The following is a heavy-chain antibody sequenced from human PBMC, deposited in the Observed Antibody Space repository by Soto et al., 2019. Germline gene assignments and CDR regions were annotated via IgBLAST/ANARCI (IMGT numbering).Heavy chain of an antibody. CDR2: IYYSGST. CDR1: GGSISSYY. J-gene: IGHJ4*02. CDR3: VRFSGSYGRNFDY. D-gene: IGHD1-26*01. V-gene: IGHV4-59*01. Sequence: PSETLSLTCTVSGGSISSYYWSWIRQPPGKGLEWIGYIYYSGSTNYNPSLKSRVTISVDTSKNQFSLKLSSVTAADTAVYYCVRFSGSYGRNFDYWGQGTLVTVSS.